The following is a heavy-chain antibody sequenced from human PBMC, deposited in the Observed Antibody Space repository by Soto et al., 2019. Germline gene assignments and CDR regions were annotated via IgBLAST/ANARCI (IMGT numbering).Heavy chain of an antibody. V-gene: IGHV5-51*01. D-gene: IGHD4-17*01. CDR1: GYTFTKNW. J-gene: IGHJ6*02. CDR3: GRHPHGDYDVMDV. Sequence: GESLKISCQASGYTFTKNWISWVRQMPGKGLEWMGIIYPGDLDTRYSPSFQGQVTISADKSINTAYLQWSSLKASDTAMYYCGRHPHGDYDVMDVWGQGTTVTVSS. CDR2: IYPGDLDT.